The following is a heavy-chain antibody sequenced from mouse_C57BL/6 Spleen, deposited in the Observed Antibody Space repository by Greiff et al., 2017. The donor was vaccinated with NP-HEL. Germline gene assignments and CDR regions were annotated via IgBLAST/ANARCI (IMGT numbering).Heavy chain of an antibody. D-gene: IGHD2-3*01. J-gene: IGHJ4*01. CDR3: ARVYDGYYDAIDY. CDR2: IDPETGET. CDR1: GFNIKDYY. Sequence: EVQLQPSGAELVKPGASVKLSCTASGFNIKDYYMHWVKQRTEQGLEWIGRIDPETGETKYAPKFQGKAPITADTTSNTAYLQLSCLTSEDTAFYYCARVYDGYYDAIDYCGPTTSVSLSS. V-gene: IGHV14-2*01.